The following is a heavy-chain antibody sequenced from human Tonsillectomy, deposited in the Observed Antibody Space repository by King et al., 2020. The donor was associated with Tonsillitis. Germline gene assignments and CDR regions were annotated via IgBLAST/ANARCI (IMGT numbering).Heavy chain of an antibody. CDR1: GFTFSTYG. D-gene: IGHD5-24*01. J-gene: IGHJ4*02. V-gene: IGHV3-30*02. CDR3: AKVHAAEIFDY. Sequence: VQLVESGGGVVQPGGSLRLSCAASGFTFSTYGMHWVRQAPGKGLEWVAVIHYDGTDKYYVDSVKGRFTISRDNSKNTLYLQMNSLRAEDTALYYCAKVHAAEIFDYWGQGTLVTVSS. CDR2: IHYDGTDK.